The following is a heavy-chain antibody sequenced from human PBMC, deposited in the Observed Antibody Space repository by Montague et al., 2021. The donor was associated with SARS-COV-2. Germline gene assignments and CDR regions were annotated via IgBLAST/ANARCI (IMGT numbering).Heavy chain of an antibody. CDR3: ARASSITIFGVVNQFDY. Sequence: TLSLTCTVSGGSISSGGYYWSWIRQHPGKGLEWIGNIYYSGSTYYNPSLKSRVTISVDTSKNQFSLKLSSVTAADTAVYYCARASSITIFGVVNQFDYWGQGTLVTVSS. J-gene: IGHJ4*02. D-gene: IGHD3-3*01. CDR1: GGSISSGGYY. CDR2: IYYSGST. V-gene: IGHV4-31*03.